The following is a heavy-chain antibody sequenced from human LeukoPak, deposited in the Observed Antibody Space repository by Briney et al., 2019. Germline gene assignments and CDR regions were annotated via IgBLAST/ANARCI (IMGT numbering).Heavy chain of an antibody. CDR1: GFAFSSFA. CDR3: AKSQGSGYYRGHIDY. D-gene: IGHD3-22*01. V-gene: IGHV3-23*01. CDR2: LSGSTTST. Sequence: SGGSLRLSCAASGFAFSSFAMSWVRQAPGKGLEWVSALSGSTTSTYYADSVKGRFTISRDNSKNTLYLQMNSLRAEDTAVYYCAKSQGSGYYRGHIDYWGQGTLVTVSA. J-gene: IGHJ4*02.